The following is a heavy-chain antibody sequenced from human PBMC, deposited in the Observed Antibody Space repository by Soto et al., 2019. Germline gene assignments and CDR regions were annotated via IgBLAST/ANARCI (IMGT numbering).Heavy chain of an antibody. CDR3: ARGGDAYSYRVGLDV. CDR1: GDSVNSGDYY. V-gene: IGHV4-30-4*01. D-gene: IGHD4-4*01. Sequence: QVQLQESGPGLVKPSQTLSLTCSVSGDSVNSGDYYWSWIRQPPGKGQEWIGYIYYSGSTYYNPSFNSRVTISIVSSKNQFSLKQSSVTAADTAVYYCARGGDAYSYRVGLDVWGQGTTVTVSS. CDR2: IYYSGST. J-gene: IGHJ6*02.